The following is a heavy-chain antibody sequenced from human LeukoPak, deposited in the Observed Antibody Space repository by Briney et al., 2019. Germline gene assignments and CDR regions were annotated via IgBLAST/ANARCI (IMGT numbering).Heavy chain of an antibody. CDR2: FDPENDKT. CDR1: GYTLIELS. D-gene: IGHD1-26*01. J-gene: IGHJ4*02. CDR3: VTGWEPAAY. Sequence: ASVKVSCKVSGYTLIELSMHWVRQAPGKGLEWMGGFDPENDKTIHAQKFQGRVTMTEDTSTDTAYMELSSLRSEDTAVYYCVTGWEPAAYWGQGTLVTVSS. V-gene: IGHV1-24*01.